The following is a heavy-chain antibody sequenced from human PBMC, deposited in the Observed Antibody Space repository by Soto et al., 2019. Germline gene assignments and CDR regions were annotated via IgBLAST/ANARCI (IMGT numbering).Heavy chain of an antibody. J-gene: IGHJ6*02. CDR2: IIPIFGTA. CDR1: GGTFSSYA. D-gene: IGHD6-6*01. Sequence: SVKVSCKASGGTFSSYAISWVRQAPGQGLEWMGGIIPIFGTANYAQKFQGRVTITADESTSTAYMELSSLRSEDTAVYYCARDRLAARSYYYGMDVWGQGTTLTVSS. CDR3: ARDRLAARSYYYGMDV. V-gene: IGHV1-69*13.